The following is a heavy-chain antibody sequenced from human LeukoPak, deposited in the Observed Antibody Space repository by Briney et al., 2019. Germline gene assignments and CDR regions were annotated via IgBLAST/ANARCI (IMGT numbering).Heavy chain of an antibody. V-gene: IGHV3-23*01. J-gene: IGHJ3*02. Sequence: GGSLRLSCAASGFTFSSYAMSWVRQAPGKGLEWVSAISGSGGSTYYADSVKGRFTISRDNSKNTLYLQMNSLRAEDTALYYCAKDTAAAGTEGAFDIWGQGTMVTVSS. CDR2: ISGSGGST. D-gene: IGHD6-13*01. CDR3: AKDTAAAGTEGAFDI. CDR1: GFTFSSYA.